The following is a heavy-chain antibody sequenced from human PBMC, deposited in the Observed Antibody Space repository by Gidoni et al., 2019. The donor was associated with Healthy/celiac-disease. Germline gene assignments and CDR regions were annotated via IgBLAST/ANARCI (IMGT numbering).Heavy chain of an antibody. CDR1: GFTFSSYG. J-gene: IGHJ3*02. CDR3: ARDQKDAFDI. CDR2: IWYDGNDK. Sequence: QVQLVESGGGVVQPGRSLRPSCAASGFTFSSYGMHWARQAPGKGLEWVAVIWYDGNDKYYADSVKGRFTISRDNSKNTLYLQMKSVRAEDTAVYYCARDQKDAFDIWGQGTMVTVSS. V-gene: IGHV3-33*01.